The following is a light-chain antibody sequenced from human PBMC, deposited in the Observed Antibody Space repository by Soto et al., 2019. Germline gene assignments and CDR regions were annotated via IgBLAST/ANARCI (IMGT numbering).Light chain of an antibody. CDR1: QSIADS. CDR2: KAS. Sequence: DIQMTQSPYTLSSSVGDRVIITCRASQSIADSLAWYQQKPGKAPKLLIYKASILETGVPSRFSGSGSGTEFTLTINSLQPDDFATYFCQQYDTYSYIFGQGTKLEIK. CDR3: QQYDTYSYI. J-gene: IGKJ2*01. V-gene: IGKV1-5*03.